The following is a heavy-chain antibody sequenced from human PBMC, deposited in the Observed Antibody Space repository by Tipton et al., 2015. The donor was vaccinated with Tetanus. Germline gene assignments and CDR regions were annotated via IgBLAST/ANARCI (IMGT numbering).Heavy chain of an antibody. CDR1: GGSINTGDFL. J-gene: IGHJ5*02. Sequence: TLSLTCTVSGGSINTGDFLWTWIRQHPRTGLEWIGYISNRGNSYSNPSHKGRVSLSVDKSASQFSLRLTSVTTADSAVYYCAAESARGSSWFDPWGQGVLVDVSS. CDR3: AAESARGSSWFDP. CDR2: ISNRGNS. V-gene: IGHV4-31*03. D-gene: IGHD1-26*01.